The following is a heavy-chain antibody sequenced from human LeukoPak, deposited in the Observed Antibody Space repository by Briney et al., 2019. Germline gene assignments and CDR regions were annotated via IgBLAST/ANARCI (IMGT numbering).Heavy chain of an antibody. CDR2: INPNSGGT. Sequence: ASVKVSCKASGYTFTGYYIHWVRQAPGQGLEWMGRINPNSGGTKYAQKFQGRVTMTRDTSISTAYMELSRLRSEDTAVYYCARSKHRYGSGTYLGSDYWGQGTLVIVSS. CDR3: ARSKHRYGSGTYLGSDY. CDR1: GYTFTGYY. D-gene: IGHD3-10*01. V-gene: IGHV1-2*02. J-gene: IGHJ4*02.